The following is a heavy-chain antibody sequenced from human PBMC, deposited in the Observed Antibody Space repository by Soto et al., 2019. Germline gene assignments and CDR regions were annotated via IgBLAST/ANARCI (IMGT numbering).Heavy chain of an antibody. CDR2: INPNSGGT. Sequence: ASVKVSCKASGYTFTGYYMHWVRPAPGQGLEWMGGINPNSGGTNYAQKFQGRVTMTRDTSISTAYMELSRLRSDDTAVYYCARDWRYCSGGSCYSKIWFDPWGQGTLVTVSS. V-gene: IGHV1-2*02. D-gene: IGHD2-15*01. CDR1: GYTFTGYY. J-gene: IGHJ5*02. CDR3: ARDWRYCSGGSCYSKIWFDP.